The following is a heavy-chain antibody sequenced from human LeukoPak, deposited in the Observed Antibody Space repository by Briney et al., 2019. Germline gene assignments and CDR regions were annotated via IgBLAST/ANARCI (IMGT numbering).Heavy chain of an antibody. CDR3: AKDHRWLVDY. D-gene: IGHD6-19*01. J-gene: IGHJ4*02. CDR2: ISSAGTII. Sequence: GGSLRLSCAASGFTFGTYSMHWVRQAPGKELEWVAIISSAGTIINYADSVKGRFSISRDNSKYTLYLQIDGLRVEDTAVYYCAKDHRWLVDYWGQGSLVTVSS. CDR1: GFTFGTYS. V-gene: IGHV3-30-3*01.